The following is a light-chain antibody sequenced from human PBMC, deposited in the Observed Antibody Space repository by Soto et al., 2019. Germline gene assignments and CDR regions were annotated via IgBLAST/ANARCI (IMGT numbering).Light chain of an antibody. V-gene: IGKV3-20*01. CDR1: QSVTSNQ. CDR3: HQYGSSPLT. Sequence: ETVLTQSPGTLSLSPGERATLSCRASQSVTSNQLAWYQHKPGQVPRLLIYGASSRATGIPDRFSGSGSGTVFTLTISRLEPEDFAVYYCHQYGSSPLTFGGGTKMEIK. J-gene: IGKJ4*01. CDR2: GAS.